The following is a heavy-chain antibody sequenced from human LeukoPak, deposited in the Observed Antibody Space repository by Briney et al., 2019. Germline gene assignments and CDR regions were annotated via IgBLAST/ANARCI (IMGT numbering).Heavy chain of an antibody. J-gene: IGHJ4*02. D-gene: IGHD2-8*02. CDR2: INPNSGGT. V-gene: IGHV1-2*02. CDR3: AREPYPPPWYYFDY. CDR1: GYTFTGHY. Sequence: ASVKASCKASGYTFTGHYMHWVRQAPGQGLEWMGWINPNSGGTSYAQKFQGRVTMTRDTSIFTAYMEVSRLRSDDTAVYYCAREPYPPPWYYFDYWGQGTLVTVSS.